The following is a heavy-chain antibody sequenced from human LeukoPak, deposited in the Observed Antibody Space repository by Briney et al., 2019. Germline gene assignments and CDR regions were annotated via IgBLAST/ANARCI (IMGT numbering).Heavy chain of an antibody. CDR3: ARDGGYSYGYGPTHFDY. Sequence: GALRLSCAASGFTFINYEMNWVRQAPGKGPEWVSYISSSGGTIYYADSVKGRFTISRDNAKNSLYLQMNSLRAEDTAVYYCARDGGYSYGYGPTHFDYWGQGTLVTVSS. D-gene: IGHD5-18*01. CDR2: ISSSGGTI. V-gene: IGHV3-48*03. CDR1: GFTFINYE. J-gene: IGHJ4*02.